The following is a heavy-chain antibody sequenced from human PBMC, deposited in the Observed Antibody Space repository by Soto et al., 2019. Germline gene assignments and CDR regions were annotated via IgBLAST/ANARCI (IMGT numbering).Heavy chain of an antibody. CDR3: APYAPSSSGARY. J-gene: IGHJ4*01. CDR1: GGTFSSYT. CDR2: IIPILGIA. Sequence: QVQLVQSGAEVKKPGSSVKVSCKASGGTFSSYTISWVRQAPGQGLEWMGRIIPILGIANYAQKFQGRVTITADKSTSTAYMELSSLRSEDTAVYYCAPYAPSSSGARYWGHGTLVTVSS. D-gene: IGHD6-19*01. V-gene: IGHV1-69*02.